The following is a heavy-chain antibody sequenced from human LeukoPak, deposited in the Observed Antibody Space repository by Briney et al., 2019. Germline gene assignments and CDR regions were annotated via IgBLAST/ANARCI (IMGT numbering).Heavy chain of an antibody. D-gene: IGHD6-13*01. V-gene: IGHV1-69*15. J-gene: IGHJ2*01. CDR1: RGTFNTYS. CDR3: ARDGRIAAAGSRDSWYFDL. CDR2: IIPIFGTA. Sequence: SVKVSCKASRGTFNTYSIAWVRQAPGQGLEWMGRIIPIFGTANYAQKFQGRVTITADESTSTAYMELSSLRSEDTAVYYCARDGRIAAAGSRDSWYFDLWGRGTLVTVSS.